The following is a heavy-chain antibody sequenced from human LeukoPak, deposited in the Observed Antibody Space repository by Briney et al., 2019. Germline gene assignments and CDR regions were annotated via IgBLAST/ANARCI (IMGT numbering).Heavy chain of an antibody. Sequence: GGSLRLSCAASGFTFSSYGIYWVRQAPGKGLEWVSAISGSGGSTYYADSVKGRFTISRDNSKNTLYLQMNSLRAEDTAVYYCAELGITMIGGVWGKGTTVTISS. V-gene: IGHV3-23*01. CDR2: ISGSGGST. CDR3: AELGITMIGGV. CDR1: GFTFSSYG. D-gene: IGHD3-10*02. J-gene: IGHJ6*04.